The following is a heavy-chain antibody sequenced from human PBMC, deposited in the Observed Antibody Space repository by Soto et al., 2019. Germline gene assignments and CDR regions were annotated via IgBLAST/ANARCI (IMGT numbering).Heavy chain of an antibody. Sequence: QVQLVQSGPGLRKPGSSVKVSCKASGGPFRANAIAWVRRAPGQGLGCMGGIFPVLGTANYAQKFQGRVTINADESTSTVYMELSSLRSEDTAVYYCARGWNDFPHWGQGTLVTVSS. CDR2: IFPVLGTA. CDR3: ARGWNDFPH. J-gene: IGHJ1*01. CDR1: GGPFRANA. V-gene: IGHV1-69*01. D-gene: IGHD1-1*01.